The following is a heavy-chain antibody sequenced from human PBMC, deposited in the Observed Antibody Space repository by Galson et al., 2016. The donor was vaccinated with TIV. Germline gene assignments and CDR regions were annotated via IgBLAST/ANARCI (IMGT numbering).Heavy chain of an antibody. CDR2: IIPLFSTA. CDR1: GGSFSSHV. J-gene: IGHJ6*02. V-gene: IGHV1-69*13. CDR3: AKDRNTAMDTYYWYYGMDV. D-gene: IGHD5-18*01. Sequence: SVKVSCKASGGSFSSHVFSWVRQAPGQGLEWMGGIIPLFSTANYAQKFQGRVTITADESTSTAYMELTSLRYDDTAIYYYAKDRNTAMDTYYWYYGMDVWGQGTTVIVSS.